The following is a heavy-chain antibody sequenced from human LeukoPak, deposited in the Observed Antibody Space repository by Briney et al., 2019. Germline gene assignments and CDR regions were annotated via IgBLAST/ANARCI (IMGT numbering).Heavy chain of an antibody. V-gene: IGHV3-15*01. CDR3: TTDHTGLRLGELPIDY. CDR1: GFTFSNAW. D-gene: IGHD3-16*01. J-gene: IGHJ4*02. CDR2: IKSKTDGGTT. Sequence: PGGSLRLSCAASGFTFSNAWMSWVRQAPGKGLEWVGRIKSKTDGGTTDYAAPVKGRFTISRDDSKNTLYLQMNSLKTEDTAVYYCTTDHTGLRLGELPIDYWGQGTLVTVSS.